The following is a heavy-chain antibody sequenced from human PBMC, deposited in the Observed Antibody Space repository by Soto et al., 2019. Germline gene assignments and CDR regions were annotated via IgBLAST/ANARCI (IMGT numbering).Heavy chain of an antibody. J-gene: IGHJ5*02. CDR3: TRRGRESANWFDT. V-gene: IGHV1-69*06. CDR2: IIPMSGRP. Sequence: SVKVSCKASGGTFNSFSIDWVRQAPGQGLEWMGGIIPMSGRPNYAQRFQGGVTFSADKSTNTVYMEVNRLTYEDTAVYYCTRRGRESANWFDTWGQGTLVTVSS. CDR1: GGTFNSFS.